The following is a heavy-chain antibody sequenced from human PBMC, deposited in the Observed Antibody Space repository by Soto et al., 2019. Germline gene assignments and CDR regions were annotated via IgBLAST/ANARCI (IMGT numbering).Heavy chain of an antibody. D-gene: IGHD3-22*01. CDR3: ARALDSSGYYYGKKPYYFDY. CDR2: IYYNGST. V-gene: IGHV4-39*02. Sequence: PSETLSLTCTVSGASMTSSSYYWGCVRQPPGLGLEWIGTIYYNGSTFYSPSLKSRVTISVDTSKNHFSLKLRSVTAADTAVYYCARALDSSGYYYGKKPYYFDYWGQGTLVTVSS. J-gene: IGHJ4*02. CDR1: GASMTSSSYY.